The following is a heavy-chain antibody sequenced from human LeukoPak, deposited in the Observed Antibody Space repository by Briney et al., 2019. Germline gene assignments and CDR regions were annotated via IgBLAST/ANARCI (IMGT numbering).Heavy chain of an antibody. J-gene: IGHJ3*02. Sequence: PGGSLRLSCAASGFTFSSYAMTWVRQAPGKGLEWVSTISGSGGDTYYADSVKGRFTISRDNAKNSLYLQMNSLRAGDTAVYYCARDSMGVYAFDIWGQGTMVTVSS. CDR3: ARDSMGVYAFDI. CDR1: GFTFSSYA. V-gene: IGHV3-23*01. CDR2: ISGSGGDT. D-gene: IGHD3-16*01.